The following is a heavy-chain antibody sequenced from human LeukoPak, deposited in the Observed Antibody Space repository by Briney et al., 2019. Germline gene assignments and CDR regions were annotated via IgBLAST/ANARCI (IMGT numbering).Heavy chain of an antibody. Sequence: ASVKVSCKASGYTFTGYYMHWVRQAPGQGLEWMGWISAYNGNTNYAQKLQGRVTMTTDTSTSTAYMELRSLRSDDTAVYYCARRGYSSGWFQDELDYWGQGTLVTVSS. V-gene: IGHV1-18*04. CDR3: ARRGYSSGWFQDELDY. D-gene: IGHD6-19*01. J-gene: IGHJ4*02. CDR2: ISAYNGNT. CDR1: GYTFTGYY.